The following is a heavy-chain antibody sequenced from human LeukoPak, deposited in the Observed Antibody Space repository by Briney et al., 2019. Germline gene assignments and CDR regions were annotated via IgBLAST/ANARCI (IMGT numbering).Heavy chain of an antibody. CDR2: ISSSSSTI. CDR1: GFTFSSYS. J-gene: IGHJ4*02. CDR3: ARDSFRGYSGYDEIDY. V-gene: IGHV3-48*01. Sequence: GGSLSLSCAASGFTFSSYSMNWVRQAPGKGLEWVSYISSSSSTIYYADSVKGRFAISRDNAKNSLYLQMNSLRAEDTAVYYCARDSFRGYSGYDEIDYWGQGTLVTVSS. D-gene: IGHD5-12*01.